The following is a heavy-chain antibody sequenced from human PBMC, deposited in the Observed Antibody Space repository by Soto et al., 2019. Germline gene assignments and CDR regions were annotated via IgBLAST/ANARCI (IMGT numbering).Heavy chain of an antibody. CDR1: GYTFTSYG. CDR2: ISAYNGNT. V-gene: IGHV1-18*01. CDR3: AREPNYFDY. J-gene: IGHJ4*02. Sequence: QVQLVQSGAEVKKPGASVKVSCKASGYTFTSYGISWVRQAPGQGLEWMGWISAYNGNTKYAQKLQGRVTMTTDTSTSTADMEMRRLRSDDTDVYYCAREPNYFDYWGQGTLVTVSS.